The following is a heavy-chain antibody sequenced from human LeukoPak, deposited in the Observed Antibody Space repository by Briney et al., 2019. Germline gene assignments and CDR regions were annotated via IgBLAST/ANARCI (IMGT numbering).Heavy chain of an antibody. D-gene: IGHD2-2*01. V-gene: IGHV3-20*04. CDR1: GFAFDEHG. CDR3: ARAPITSPFYFDY. Sequence: AGGSLRLSCTASGFAFDEHGMSWVRQVRGKGLEWVSGINWSGGSTGYADPLRGRFTISRDNAKNSLYLQMDSLRAEDTALYYCARAPITSPFYFDYWGQGTLVTVSS. J-gene: IGHJ4*02. CDR2: INWSGGST.